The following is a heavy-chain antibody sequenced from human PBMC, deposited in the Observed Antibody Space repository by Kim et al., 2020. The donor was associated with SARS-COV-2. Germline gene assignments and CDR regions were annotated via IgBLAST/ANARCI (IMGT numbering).Heavy chain of an antibody. D-gene: IGHD5-12*01. J-gene: IGHJ2*01. V-gene: IGHV4-59*01. Sequence: LKSRVTISVDPSKNQFSLKLSSVPAADTAVYYCARDRRGWLQRSPNWYFDLWGRGTLVTVSS. CDR3: ARDRRGWLQRSPNWYFDL.